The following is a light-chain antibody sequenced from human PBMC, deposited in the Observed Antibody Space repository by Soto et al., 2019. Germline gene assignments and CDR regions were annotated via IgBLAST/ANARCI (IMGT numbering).Light chain of an antibody. Sequence: QSALTQPASVSGSPGQSITISCTGTSSDVGGYNYVSWHQQHPGKAPKLMIYDVSNRPSGVSNRFSGSKSGNTASLTISGLQAEDEADYYCSSYTSSSTLDVVFGGGTKVTVL. CDR2: DVS. V-gene: IGLV2-14*01. J-gene: IGLJ2*01. CDR1: SSDVGGYNY. CDR3: SSYTSSSTLDVV.